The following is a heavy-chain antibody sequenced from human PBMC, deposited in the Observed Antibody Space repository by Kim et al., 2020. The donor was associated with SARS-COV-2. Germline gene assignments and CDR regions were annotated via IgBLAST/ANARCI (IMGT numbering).Heavy chain of an antibody. V-gene: IGHV3-48*01. J-gene: IGHJ3*02. CDR2: ITKNSATI. CDR1: GFTFSAYD. Sequence: GGSLRLSCATSGFTFSAYDMNWVRLPPGKGLEWLSFITKNSATIYYSDSVIGRFPISRDHARPSLYLQINILRSEYTSVYSCVLVPLLCAFD. CDR3: VLVPLLCAFD. D-gene: IGHD2-21*01.